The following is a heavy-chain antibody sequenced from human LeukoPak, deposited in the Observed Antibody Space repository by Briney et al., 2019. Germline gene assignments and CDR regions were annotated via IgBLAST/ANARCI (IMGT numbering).Heavy chain of an antibody. CDR3: ARGLGYSSGWLDY. V-gene: IGHV4-59*01. D-gene: IGHD6-19*01. CDR1: GGSISSYY. CDR2: IYYSGST. Sequence: SETLSLTRTVSGGSISSYYWSWIRQPPGKGLEWIGYIYYSGSTDYNPSLKSRVTISVDTSKNQFSLKLSSVTAADTAMYYCARGLGYSSGWLDYWGQGTLVTVSS. J-gene: IGHJ4*02.